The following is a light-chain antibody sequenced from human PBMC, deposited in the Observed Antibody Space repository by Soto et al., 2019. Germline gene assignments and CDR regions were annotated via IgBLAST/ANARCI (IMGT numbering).Light chain of an antibody. CDR3: SSHTSRDTLYA. CDR1: SSDVGTYNY. V-gene: IGLV2-14*01. Sequence: QSVLTQPASVSGSPGQTITISCTGTSSDVGTYNYVSWYQQHPGKAPNLMIYEVTNRPSGVSDRFSGSKSGDTASLTISGLQAEAEADYYCSSHTSRDTLYAVGTGTKV. J-gene: IGLJ1*01. CDR2: EVT.